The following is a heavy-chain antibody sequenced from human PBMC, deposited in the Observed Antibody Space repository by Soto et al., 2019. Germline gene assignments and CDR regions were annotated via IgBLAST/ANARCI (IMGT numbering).Heavy chain of an antibody. CDR2: INPISGDT. J-gene: IGHJ6*02. CDR1: GYTFTGHY. CDR3: ARVKGNPYGMDV. Sequence: VKVSCKASGYTFTGHYIHWVRQAPGQGLEWMGWINPISGDTNYAQKFQDRVTMTRDTSISTAYMDLSRLMSGDTAVYYCARVKGNPYGMDVWGQGTTVTVSS. D-gene: IGHD4-4*01. V-gene: IGHV1-2*02.